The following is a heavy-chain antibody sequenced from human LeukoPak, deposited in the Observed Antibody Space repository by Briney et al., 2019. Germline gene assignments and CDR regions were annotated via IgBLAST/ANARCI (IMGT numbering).Heavy chain of an antibody. J-gene: IGHJ4*02. D-gene: IGHD1-26*01. CDR3: AKDGGTFQFDY. Sequence: ASVKVSCKASGFTFTNYHMHAVRQAPGQVREGMGMINPSAGITTYEQRFHGRVTMPRDTSTSTVYMEMSSLRSDDTAVYSCAKDGGTFQFDYWGQGTLVTVSA. CDR1: GFTFTNYH. CDR2: INPSAGIT. V-gene: IGHV1-46*01.